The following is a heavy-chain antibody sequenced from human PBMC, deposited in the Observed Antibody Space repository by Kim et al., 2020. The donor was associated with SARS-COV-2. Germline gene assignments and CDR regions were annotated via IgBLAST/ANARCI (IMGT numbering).Heavy chain of an antibody. Sequence: GGSLRLSCAASGFTFSSYAMSWVRQAPGKGLEWVSTISGSGSSTYIADSVKGRFTISRDNSKNTLYLQMNSLRVEDTAVYHCAKDIVVVPAAMTYYGMDVWGQGTTVTVSS. J-gene: IGHJ6*02. V-gene: IGHV3-23*01. CDR2: ISGSGSST. CDR1: GFTFSSYA. CDR3: AKDIVVVPAAMTYYGMDV. D-gene: IGHD2-2*01.